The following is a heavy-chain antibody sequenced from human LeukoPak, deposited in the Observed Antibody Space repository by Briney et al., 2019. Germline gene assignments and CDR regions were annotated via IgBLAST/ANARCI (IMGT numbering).Heavy chain of an antibody. D-gene: IGHD2-15*01. Sequence: KPSETLSLTCTVSGVSISSYYWSWIRQPPGKGLEWIGYIYYSGSTNYNPSLKSRVTISVDTSKNQFSLKLNSVTAADTAVYYCARDLGYCGGGSCFSWFDPWGQGTLVTVSS. V-gene: IGHV4-59*01. CDR2: IYYSGST. J-gene: IGHJ5*02. CDR1: GVSISSYY. CDR3: ARDLGYCGGGSCFSWFDP.